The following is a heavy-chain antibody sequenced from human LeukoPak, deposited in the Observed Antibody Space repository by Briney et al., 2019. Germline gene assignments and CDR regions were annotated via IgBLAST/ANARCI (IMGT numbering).Heavy chain of an antibody. CDR2: ISGGGDST. D-gene: IGHD6-6*01. CDR3: AKGSSAVRPYFFDY. V-gene: IGHV3-23*01. J-gene: IGHJ4*02. CDR1: GFTFSSYA. Sequence: GGSLRLSCAASGFTFSSYAMTWVRQAPGKGLEWLSAISGGGDSTWYADSVKGRFTISRDNSENTLSLQMNSLRAEDTTVYYCAKGSSAVRPYFFDYWGQGILVTVSS.